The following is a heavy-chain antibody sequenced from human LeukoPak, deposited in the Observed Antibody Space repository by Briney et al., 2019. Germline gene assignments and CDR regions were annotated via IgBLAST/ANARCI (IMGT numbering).Heavy chain of an antibody. D-gene: IGHD2-2*01. J-gene: IGHJ6*03. CDR2: ISAYNGNT. CDR3: ASDTKYQLPTGYMDV. V-gene: IGHV1-18*01. Sequence: ASVKVSCKASGYTFTSYGISWVRQAPGQGLEWMGWISAYNGNTSYAQKLQGRVTMTTDTSTSTAYMELRSLRSDDTAVYYCASDTKYQLPTGYMDVWGKGTTVTVSS. CDR1: GYTFTSYG.